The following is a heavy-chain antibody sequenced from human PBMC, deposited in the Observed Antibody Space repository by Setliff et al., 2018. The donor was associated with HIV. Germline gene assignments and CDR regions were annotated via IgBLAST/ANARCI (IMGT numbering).Heavy chain of an antibody. J-gene: IGHJ4*02. CDR1: GYTLTELS. CDR2: FDPEYDKT. D-gene: IGHD6-13*01. V-gene: IGHV1-24*01. Sequence: ASVKVSCKVSGYTLTELSIHWVRQAPGKGLEWMGGFDPEYDKTFYAQKFQGRVTMSEDTSTDTAYMELTSLRSEDTAVYYCARGWIEQQLVWNYWGQGTLVTVSS. CDR3: ARGWIEQQLVWNY.